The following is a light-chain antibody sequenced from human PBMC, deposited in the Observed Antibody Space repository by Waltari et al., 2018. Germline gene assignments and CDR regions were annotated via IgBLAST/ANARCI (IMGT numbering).Light chain of an antibody. V-gene: IGKV3-20*01. CDR2: GAS. Sequence: ELGLTQSPGTLSLSPGERATLSCRASQSVSSAFLAWYQQKPGQAPRLLIYGASYRATGIPDRFSGSGSGAYFTLAINRLEPEDFAVYYCQHYVNSPQVTFGGGTKVEIK. CDR3: QHYVNSPQVT. CDR1: QSVSSAF. J-gene: IGKJ4*01.